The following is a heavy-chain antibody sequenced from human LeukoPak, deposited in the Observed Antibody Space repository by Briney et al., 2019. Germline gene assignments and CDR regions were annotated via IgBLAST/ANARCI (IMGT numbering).Heavy chain of an antibody. V-gene: IGHV4-4*02. Sequence: SETLSLTCAVSGGSISSSNWWSWVRQPPGKGLEWIGEIYHSGSTNYNPSLKSRVTISVDKSKNQFSLKLSSVTAADTAVYYCARDRDSSSWYYGAFDIWGQGTMVTVSS. J-gene: IGHJ3*02. CDR3: ARDRDSSSWYYGAFDI. CDR2: IYHSGST. D-gene: IGHD6-13*01. CDR1: GGSISSSNW.